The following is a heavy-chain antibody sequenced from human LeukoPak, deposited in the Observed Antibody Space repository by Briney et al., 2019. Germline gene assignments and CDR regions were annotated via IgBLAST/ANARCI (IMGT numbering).Heavy chain of an antibody. CDR1: GGSISSSSYY. D-gene: IGHD3-9*01. V-gene: IGHV4-39*01. Sequence: PSETLSLTCIVSGGSISSSSYYWGWIRQPPGKGLEWIGDIYYSGNTFYNPSLKSRVTISIDTSKNQFSVKLSSVTAADTAVYYCASGEDFDWDAFDIWGQGTMVTVSS. CDR2: IYYSGNT. CDR3: ASGEDFDWDAFDI. J-gene: IGHJ3*02.